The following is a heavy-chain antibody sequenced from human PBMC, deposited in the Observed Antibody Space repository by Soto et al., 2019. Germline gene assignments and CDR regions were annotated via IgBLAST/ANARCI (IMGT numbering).Heavy chain of an antibody. J-gene: IGHJ4*02. CDR1: GGTFSSYT. Sequence: SVKVSCKASGGTFSSYTLNWVRQAPGQGREWMGGIIPITGTANYAQKVQGRVTITADKSTSTADMELSSLRSEDTAVYYCARGGKFYDVLTGYYSLDFWGQGTLVTVSS. CDR3: ARGGKFYDVLTGYYSLDF. D-gene: IGHD3-9*01. CDR2: IIPITGTA. V-gene: IGHV1-69*06.